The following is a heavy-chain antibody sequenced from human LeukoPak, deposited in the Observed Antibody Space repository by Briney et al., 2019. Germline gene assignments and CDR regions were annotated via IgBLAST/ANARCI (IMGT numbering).Heavy chain of an antibody. CDR1: GYTFTSYD. V-gene: IGHV1-8*01. Sequence: ASVKVSCKASGYTFTSYDISWVRQATGQGPEWMGWMNPNSGNTGYAQKFQGRVTMTRNTSISTAYMELSSLRSEDTAVYYCARVVITMVRGVIIVGYFDYWGQGNLVTVSS. D-gene: IGHD3-10*01. CDR3: ARVVITMVRGVIIVGYFDY. CDR2: MNPNSGNT. J-gene: IGHJ4*02.